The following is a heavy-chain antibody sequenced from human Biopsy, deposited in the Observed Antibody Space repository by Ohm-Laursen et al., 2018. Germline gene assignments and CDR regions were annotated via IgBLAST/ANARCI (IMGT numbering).Heavy chain of an antibody. CDR1: GDSVTKYY. V-gene: IGHV4-59*02. D-gene: IGHD3-16*01. Sequence: GTLSLTCTVSGDSVTKYYWSWIRQPPGKGLEWIGHIYYSVMTNYNPSLQSRVSISVDTSRNQVSLTLSSVTAADTAVYYCAKDSLVEATRPDYWGQGTLVTVSS. J-gene: IGHJ4*02. CDR2: IYYSVMT. CDR3: AKDSLVEATRPDY.